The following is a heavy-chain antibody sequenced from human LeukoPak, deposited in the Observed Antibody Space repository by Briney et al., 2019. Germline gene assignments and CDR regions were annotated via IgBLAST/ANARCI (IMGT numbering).Heavy chain of an antibody. CDR3: ARGTTLAGSAF. Sequence: SETLSLTCTVSGGSISSRNYYWAWIRQPPRKGLEWIGSFSYSGSTYYNPSLKGRVTISVDTSKNQFSLKVRSVTAADTAIYYCARGTTLAGSAFWGQGTLVTVSS. CDR2: FSYSGST. V-gene: IGHV4-39*07. J-gene: IGHJ4*02. D-gene: IGHD3-3*02. CDR1: GGSISSRNYY.